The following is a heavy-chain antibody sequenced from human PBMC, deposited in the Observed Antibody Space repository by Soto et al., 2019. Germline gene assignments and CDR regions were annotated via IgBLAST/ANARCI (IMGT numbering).Heavy chain of an antibody. V-gene: IGHV1-2*02. Sequence: ASVKVSCKASGYTFTGYYMHWVRQAPGQGLEWMGWINPNSGGTNYAQKFQGRVTMTRDTSSSTAYMELSRLRSDDTAVYYCARESYYYDSSGYADAFDIWGQGTMVTVSS. CDR2: INPNSGGT. CDR1: GYTFTGYY. CDR3: ARESYYYDSSGYADAFDI. J-gene: IGHJ3*02. D-gene: IGHD3-22*01.